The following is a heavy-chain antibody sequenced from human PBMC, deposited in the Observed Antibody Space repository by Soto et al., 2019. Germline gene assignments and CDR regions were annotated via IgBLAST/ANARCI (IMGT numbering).Heavy chain of an antibody. V-gene: IGHV3-7*03. D-gene: IGHD2-8*02. Sequence: EVQMLQSGGGMVQPGGSLRLSCVASGLTFGHYSMSWVRQAPGKGLEWVANIKIDGSEKYYVDSVKGRFAISRDNAKNSVIVQFNSLGTEGTAVYYCARELDLVDGVNHWGEGSLVIVTP. CDR1: GLTFGHYS. CDR3: ARELDLVDGVNH. CDR2: IKIDGSEK. J-gene: IGHJ5*02.